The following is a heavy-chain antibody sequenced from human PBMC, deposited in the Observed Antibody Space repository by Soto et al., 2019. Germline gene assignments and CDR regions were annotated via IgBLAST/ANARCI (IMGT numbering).Heavy chain of an antibody. CDR2: IYYSGST. V-gene: IGHV4-59*08. D-gene: IGHD3-3*01. CDR1: GGSSSSYY. J-gene: IGHJ6*03. Sequence: PSETLSLTCTVSGGSSSSYYRSWIRQPPGKVLQWIGYIYYSGSTNYNPSLKSRVTISVDTSKNQFSLKLSSVTAADTAVYYCARHPQRSDYDFWSGPPRDYYYYMDVWGKGTTVTVSS. CDR3: ARHPQRSDYDFWSGPPRDYYYYMDV.